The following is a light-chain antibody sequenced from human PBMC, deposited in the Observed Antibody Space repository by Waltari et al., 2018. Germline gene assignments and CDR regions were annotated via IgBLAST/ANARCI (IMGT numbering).Light chain of an antibody. CDR1: QSISSY. V-gene: IGKV1-8*01. CDR2: AAS. CDR3: QQYYSSPAT. J-gene: IGKJ1*01. Sequence: IQMTQSPSSLSASVGDRVTITFRANQSISSYLAWYQQKPGKAPKVLIYAASTLQSGVPSRFSGSGSGTDFTLTISCLQSEDFAIYYCQQYYSSPATFGQGTKVEIK.